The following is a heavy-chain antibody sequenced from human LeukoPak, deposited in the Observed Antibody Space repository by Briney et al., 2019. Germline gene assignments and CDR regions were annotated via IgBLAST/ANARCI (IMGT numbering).Heavy chain of an antibody. V-gene: IGHV3-23*01. Sequence: GGSLRLSCAASGFTFSSYAMSWVRQAPGKGLEWVSAISGSGGSTYYADSVKGRFTISRDNSKNTLYLQMNSLRAEDTAVYYCAKAGIAAAAIGSYFDYWGQGTLVTVSS. CDR2: ISGSGGST. CDR1: GFTFSSYA. D-gene: IGHD6-13*01. CDR3: AKAGIAAAAIGSYFDY. J-gene: IGHJ4*02.